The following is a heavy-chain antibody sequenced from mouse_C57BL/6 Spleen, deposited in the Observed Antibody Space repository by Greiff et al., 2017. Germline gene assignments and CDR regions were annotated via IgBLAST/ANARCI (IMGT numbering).Heavy chain of an antibody. Sequence: VQLQESGAELVRPGASVTLSCKASGYTFTDYEMHWVKQTPVHGLEWIGAIDPETGGTAYNQKFKGKAILTADKSSSTADMELRSLTSEDSAVYYCTTYDYDGAMDYWGQGTSVTVSS. CDR3: TTYDYDGAMDY. V-gene: IGHV1-15*01. CDR1: GYTFTDYE. CDR2: IDPETGGT. D-gene: IGHD2-4*01. J-gene: IGHJ4*01.